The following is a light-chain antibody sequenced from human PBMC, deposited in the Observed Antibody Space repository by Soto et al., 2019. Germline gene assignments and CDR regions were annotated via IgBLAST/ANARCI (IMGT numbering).Light chain of an antibody. CDR1: QTISNW. CDR2: DAS. CDR3: HQYSSFLYT. V-gene: IGKV1-5*01. J-gene: IGKJ2*01. Sequence: DIQMTQSPSTLSASVGDRVTITCRASQTISNWLAWYQQKPGKAPKLLIFDASTLESGVPSRFSGSGSGTEFTLTISSLQPDDFATYYCHQYSSFLYTFGQGTKLEIK.